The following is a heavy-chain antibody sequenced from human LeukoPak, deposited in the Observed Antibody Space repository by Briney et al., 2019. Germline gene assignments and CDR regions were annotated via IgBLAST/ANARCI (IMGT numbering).Heavy chain of an antibody. CDR2: ISYDGSNK. CDR3: ARDVTFGGVIVYYFDY. Sequence: GGSLRLSCAASGFTFSSYAMHWVRQAPGKGLEWVAVISYDGSNKYYADSVKGRFTISRDNSKNTLYLQMNSLRAEDTAVYYCARDVTFGGVIVYYFDYWGQGTLVTVSS. V-gene: IGHV3-30-3*01. CDR1: GFTFSSYA. J-gene: IGHJ4*02. D-gene: IGHD3-16*02.